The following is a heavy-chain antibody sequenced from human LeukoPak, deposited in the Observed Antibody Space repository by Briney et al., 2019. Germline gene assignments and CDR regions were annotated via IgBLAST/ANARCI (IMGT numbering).Heavy chain of an antibody. CDR1: GFTFSSYW. CDR3: AKNGPGLDYFDY. D-gene: IGHD3-10*01. J-gene: IGHJ4*02. Sequence: GRSLRLSCAASGFTFSSYWMHWVRQAPGKGLVWVSRINSDGSDTTYADSVKGRFTISRDNAKNTLYLQMNSLRAEDTAVYYCAKNGPGLDYFDYWGQGTLVTVSS. CDR2: INSDGSDT. V-gene: IGHV3-74*01.